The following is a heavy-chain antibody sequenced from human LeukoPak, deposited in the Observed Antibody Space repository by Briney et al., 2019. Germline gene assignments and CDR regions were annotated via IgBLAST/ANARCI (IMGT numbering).Heavy chain of an antibody. CDR2: INSDGSST. D-gene: IGHD6-19*01. CDR1: GFTFSSYW. Sequence: GGSLRLSCAASGFTFSSYWMHWVRQAPGKGLVWVSRINSDGSSTSYADSVKGRFTISRDNAKNTLYLQMNSLRAEDTAVYYCARDRSDRYSSGSFDYWGQGTLVTVSS. V-gene: IGHV3-74*01. CDR3: ARDRSDRYSSGSFDY. J-gene: IGHJ4*02.